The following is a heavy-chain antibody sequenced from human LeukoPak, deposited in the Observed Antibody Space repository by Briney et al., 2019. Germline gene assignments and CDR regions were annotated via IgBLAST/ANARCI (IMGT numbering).Heavy chain of an antibody. D-gene: IGHD2-2*01. CDR2: IKQDGSEN. V-gene: IGHV3-7*01. CDR1: GLTFSSYW. J-gene: IGHJ6*03. Sequence: PGGSLRLSCAASGLTFSSYWMSCVRQAPGKGLEWVANIKQDGSENYYVDSVKGRFTISRDNAKNSLYLQMNSLRAEDTAVYYCARARYCSSTSCRGAYYYYYMDVWGKGTTVTVSS. CDR3: ARARYCSSTSCRGAYYYYYMDV.